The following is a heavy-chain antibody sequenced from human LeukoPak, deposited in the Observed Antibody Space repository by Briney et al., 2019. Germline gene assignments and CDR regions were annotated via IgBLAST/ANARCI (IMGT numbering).Heavy chain of an antibody. CDR2: TYYSGST. D-gene: IGHD1-26*01. J-gene: IGHJ5*02. CDR3: ARRGGNYYGWFDP. Sequence: PSETLSLTCTVSGDSISSDYWSWIRQPPGKGLEWIGYTYYSGSTNYNPSLKSRVTISLDTSRNQFSLKLSSVTAADTAVYFCARRGGNYYGWFDPWGQGTLVTVSS. V-gene: IGHV4-59*08. CDR1: GDSISSDY.